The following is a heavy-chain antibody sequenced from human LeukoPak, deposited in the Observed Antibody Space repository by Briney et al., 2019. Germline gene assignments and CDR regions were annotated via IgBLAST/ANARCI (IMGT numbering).Heavy chain of an antibody. CDR3: ARGDYYDSSGYYWIGLDY. CDR2: ISSSGSTI. CDR1: GFTFSSYE. D-gene: IGHD3-22*01. V-gene: IGHV3-48*03. Sequence: PGGSLRLSCAASGFTFSSYEMNWVRQAPGKGLEWVSYISSSGSTIYYADSVKGRFTISRGNAKNSLYLQMNSLRAEDTAVYYCARGDYYDSSGYYWIGLDYWGQGTLVTVSS. J-gene: IGHJ4*02.